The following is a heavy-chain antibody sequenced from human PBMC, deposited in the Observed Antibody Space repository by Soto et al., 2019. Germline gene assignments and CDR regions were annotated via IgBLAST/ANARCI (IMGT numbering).Heavy chain of an antibody. V-gene: IGHV4-61*01. CDR2: VYYSGTT. Sequence: SETLSLTCSVSGGSVSNKTYYWSWIRQPPGKRLEWIGYVYYSGTTNYNPSLKSRVTISVDLSKNQFSLRLSSVTTADAALYYCARTTAVPNTLRSRYFFDYWGQGTLVTVS. CDR1: GGSVSNKTYY. CDR3: ARTTAVPNTLRSRYFFDY. J-gene: IGHJ4*02. D-gene: IGHD4-17*01.